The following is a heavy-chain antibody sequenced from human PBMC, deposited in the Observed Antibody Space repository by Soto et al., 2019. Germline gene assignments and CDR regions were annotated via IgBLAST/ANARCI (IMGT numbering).Heavy chain of an antibody. Sequence: PGGSLRLSCAASGFIFNMYWMHWVRQSPGKWRVWISRIYNDGTYSDYANSMRGRFTISRDNVNDTLYLQMNNLRAEDSGLYYCTRGPRPISNGTGDYWGQGTQVTVSS. CDR1: GFIFNMYW. CDR3: TRGPRPISNGTGDY. CDR2: IYNDGTYS. V-gene: IGHV3-74*01. J-gene: IGHJ4*02. D-gene: IGHD3-10*01.